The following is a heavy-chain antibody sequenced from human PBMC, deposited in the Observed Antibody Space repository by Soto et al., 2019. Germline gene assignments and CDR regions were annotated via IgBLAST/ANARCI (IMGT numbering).Heavy chain of an antibody. D-gene: IGHD1-26*01. CDR3: ARHSGSYFRDY. CDR1: GDSISSSNW. J-gene: IGHJ4*02. V-gene: IGHV4-4*02. Sequence: SETLSLTCAVSGDSISSSNWWSWVRQPPGKGLEWIGEIYHSGSTNYIPSIKSRVTISVDKSKNQFSLNLNSVTAADTAVYYCARHSGSYFRDYWGQGTLVTVSS. CDR2: IYHSGST.